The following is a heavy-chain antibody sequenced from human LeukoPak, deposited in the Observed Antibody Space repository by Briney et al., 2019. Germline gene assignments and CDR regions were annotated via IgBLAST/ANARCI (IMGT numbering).Heavy chain of an antibody. CDR2: IYYSGST. Sequence: SETLSLTCTVSGGSISSSSYYWGWIRQPPGKGLEWIGSIYYSGSTNYNPSLKSRVTISVDTSKNQFSLKLSSVTAADTAVYYCARRDAYYYYMDVWGKGTTVTVSS. V-gene: IGHV4-39*07. CDR3: ARRDAYYYYMDV. CDR1: GGSISSSSYY. J-gene: IGHJ6*03.